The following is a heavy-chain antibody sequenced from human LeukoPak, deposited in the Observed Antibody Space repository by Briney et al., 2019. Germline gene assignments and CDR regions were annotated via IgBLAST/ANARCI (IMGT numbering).Heavy chain of an antibody. CDR1: GYTFTSYY. D-gene: IGHD3-10*01. CDR3: ARDWEVYYGSGSYYGY. J-gene: IGHJ4*02. V-gene: IGHV1-18*04. Sequence: ASVKVSCKASGYTFTSYYMHWVRQAPGQGLEWMGWISAYNGNTNYAQKLQGRVTMTTDTSTSTAYMELRGLRSDDTAVYYCARDWEVYYGSGSYYGYWGQGTLVTVSS. CDR2: ISAYNGNT.